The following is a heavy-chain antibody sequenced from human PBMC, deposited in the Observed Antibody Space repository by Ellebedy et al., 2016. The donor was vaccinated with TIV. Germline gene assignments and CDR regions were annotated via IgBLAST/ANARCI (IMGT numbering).Heavy chain of an antibody. CDR3: AKISPYQLLDY. CDR2: IYHSGNT. V-gene: IGHV4-38-2*02. J-gene: IGHJ4*02. CDR1: GLSISRSYY. Sequence: GSLRLXXTVSGLSISRSYYWGWIRQPPGKGLEWIGTIYHSGNTFYSPSLKSRVSISIDMSNNQFSLRLSSVTAADTAVYYCAKISPYQLLDYWGQGTLVTVSS. D-gene: IGHD2-2*01.